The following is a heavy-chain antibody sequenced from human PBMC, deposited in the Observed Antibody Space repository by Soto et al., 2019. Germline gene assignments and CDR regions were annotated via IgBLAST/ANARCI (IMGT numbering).Heavy chain of an antibody. V-gene: IGHV1-18*01. Sequence: ASVKVSCKASGYSFTTYGMTWVRQAPGQGLEWMGWISTDKGNTKYAQNFQSRATLTTDTSTSTANMELRSLRSDDTAVYYCARDRDWNLDYWGQGTLVTVSS. CDR1: GYSFTTYG. CDR3: ARDRDWNLDY. CDR2: ISTDKGNT. J-gene: IGHJ4*02. D-gene: IGHD2-21*02.